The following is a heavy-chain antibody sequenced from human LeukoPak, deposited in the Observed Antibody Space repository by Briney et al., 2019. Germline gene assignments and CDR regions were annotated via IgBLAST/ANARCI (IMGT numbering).Heavy chain of an antibody. CDR2: IKHSGST. CDR3: ASLPYYDFWSGYFPFDY. V-gene: IGHV4-34*01. Sequence: SETLSLTCAVYGGSFSGYYWSWIRQPQGKGLEWIGEIKHSGSTNYNPSLKSRVTISVDTSKNQFSLKLSSVTAADTAVYYCASLPYYDFWSGYFPFDYWGQGTLVTVSS. J-gene: IGHJ4*02. CDR1: GGSFSGYY. D-gene: IGHD3-3*01.